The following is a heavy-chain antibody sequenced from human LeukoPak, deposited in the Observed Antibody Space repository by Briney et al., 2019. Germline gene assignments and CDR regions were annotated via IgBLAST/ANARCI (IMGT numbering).Heavy chain of an antibody. Sequence: ASVKVSCKASGYTFTSYGISWVRQAPGQGLEWMGIINPSGGSTSYAQKFQGRVTMTRDTSTSTVYMELSSLRSEDTAVYYCARDGQWELLSLYYYYYGMDVWGQGTTVTVSS. CDR1: GYTFTSYG. CDR2: INPSGGST. V-gene: IGHV1-46*01. J-gene: IGHJ6*02. CDR3: ARDGQWELLSLYYYYYGMDV. D-gene: IGHD1-26*01.